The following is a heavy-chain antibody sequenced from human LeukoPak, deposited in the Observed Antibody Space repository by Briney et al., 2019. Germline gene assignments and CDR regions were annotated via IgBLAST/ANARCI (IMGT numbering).Heavy chain of an antibody. CDR3: AREGAMVRGANNWFDP. Sequence: SETLSLTCTVSGYSISSGYYWGWIRQPPGKGPEWIGSIYHSGSTYYNPSLKSRVTISVDTSKDQFSLKLSSVTAADTAVYYCAREGAMVRGANNWFDPWGQGTLVTVSS. CDR1: GYSISSGYY. V-gene: IGHV4-38-2*02. J-gene: IGHJ5*02. D-gene: IGHD3-10*01. CDR2: IYHSGST.